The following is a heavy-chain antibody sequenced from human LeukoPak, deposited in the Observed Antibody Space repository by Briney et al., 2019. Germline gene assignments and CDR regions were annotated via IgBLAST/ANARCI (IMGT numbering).Heavy chain of an antibody. D-gene: IGHD3-16*02. CDR1: GFTFSNYG. Sequence: GSLRLSCATSGFTFSNYGMHWVRQPPGKGLEWIGEINHSGSTNYNPSLKSRVTISVDTSKNQFSLKLSSVTAADTAVYYCARHEYDYVWGSYRLNWFDPWGQGTLVTVSS. CDR3: ARHEYDYVWGSYRLNWFDP. V-gene: IGHV4-34*01. J-gene: IGHJ5*02. CDR2: INHSGST.